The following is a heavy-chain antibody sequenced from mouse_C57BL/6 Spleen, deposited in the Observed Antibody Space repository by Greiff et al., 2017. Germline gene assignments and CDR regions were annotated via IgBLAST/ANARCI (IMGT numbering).Heavy chain of an antibody. CDR2: IDPETGGT. Sequence: QVQLKQSGAELVRPGASVTLSCKASGYTFTDYEMHWVKQTPVHGLEWIGAIDPETGGTAYNQKFKGKAILTADKSSSTAYMELRSLTSEDSAVYYCTRGPPYYGSSYNYFDYWGQGTTLTVSS. V-gene: IGHV1-15*01. CDR1: GYTFTDYE. D-gene: IGHD1-1*01. J-gene: IGHJ2*01. CDR3: TRGPPYYGSSYNYFDY.